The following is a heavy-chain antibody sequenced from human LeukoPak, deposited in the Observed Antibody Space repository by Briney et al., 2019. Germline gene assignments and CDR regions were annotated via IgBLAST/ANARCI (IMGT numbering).Heavy chain of an antibody. CDR3: ARAKLTAMVYFDY. CDR2: IYHSGST. Sequence: TSETLSLTCAVSGGSISSGGYSWSWIRQPPGKGLEWIGYIYHSGSTYYNPSLKSRVTISVDRSKNQFSLKLSSVTAADTAVYYCARAKLTAMVYFDYWGQRTLVTVSS. CDR1: GGSISSGGYS. D-gene: IGHD5-18*01. J-gene: IGHJ4*02. V-gene: IGHV4-30-2*01.